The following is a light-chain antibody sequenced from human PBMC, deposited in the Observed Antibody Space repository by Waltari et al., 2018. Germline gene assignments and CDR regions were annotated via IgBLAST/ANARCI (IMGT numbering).Light chain of an antibody. V-gene: IGKV1-33*01. J-gene: IGKJ2*03. Sequence: DIQMTKSPSSLSASVGDRVTITCRASQGISNWFAWYQQKPGKAPKLLIYSASNLETGVPSRFSGSGSGTDFTLTISSLQPEDSATYYCQQHDNSPYSFGQGTKVEIK. CDR1: QGISNW. CDR2: SAS. CDR3: QQHDNSPYS.